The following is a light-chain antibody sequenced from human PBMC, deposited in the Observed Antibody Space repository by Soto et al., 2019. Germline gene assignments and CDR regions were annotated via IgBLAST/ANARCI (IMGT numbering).Light chain of an antibody. Sequence: DSQMTQSPSTLPASVGDRVTITCRASQSISSWLAWYQQKPGKAPKLLIYKASLLQSGVPSRFSGSGSGTEFTLTISSLQPEDFATYYCQQYDRYPVTFGGGTEVEVK. CDR1: QSISSW. J-gene: IGKJ4*01. V-gene: IGKV1-5*03. CDR2: KAS. CDR3: QQYDRYPVT.